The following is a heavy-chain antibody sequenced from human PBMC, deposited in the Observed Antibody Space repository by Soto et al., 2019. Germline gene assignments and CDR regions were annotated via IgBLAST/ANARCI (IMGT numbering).Heavy chain of an antibody. Sequence: ASVKVSCKASGYTFTSYDINWVRQATGQELEWLGWSSAYNGNTNYAQKLQGRVTMTTDPPTSTAYMELRSLRSDDTAVYYCARVGINYDFLSGWGENYYYYYMDVWGKGTTVTVSS. CDR2: SSAYNGNT. J-gene: IGHJ6*03. D-gene: IGHD3-3*01. CDR1: GYTFTSYD. CDR3: ARVGINYDFLSGWGENYYYYYMDV. V-gene: IGHV1-18*01.